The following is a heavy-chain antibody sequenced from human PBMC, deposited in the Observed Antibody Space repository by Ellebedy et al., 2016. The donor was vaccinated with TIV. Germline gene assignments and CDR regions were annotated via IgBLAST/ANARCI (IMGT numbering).Heavy chain of an antibody. CDR2: IIPLFGTA. CDR1: AGTFTSYA. Sequence: AASVKVSCKASAGTFTSYAISWVRHAPGHGLEWMGGIIPLFGTATCAQKFQGRVTITAAESTSTTYMELNSLRSKDTAVYYCARVRDGYNRYYYYGMDVWGQGTTVTVSS. J-gene: IGHJ6*02. D-gene: IGHD5-24*01. CDR3: ARVRDGYNRYYYYGMDV. V-gene: IGHV1-69*13.